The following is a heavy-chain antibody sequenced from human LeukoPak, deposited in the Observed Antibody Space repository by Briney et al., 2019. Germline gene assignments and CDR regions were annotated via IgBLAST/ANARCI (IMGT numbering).Heavy chain of an antibody. V-gene: IGHV3-7*01. CDR1: GFTFSSYW. D-gene: IGHD2-2*02. J-gene: IGHJ4*02. Sequence: PGGSLRLSCAASGFTFSSYWMSWVRQAPGKGLEWVANIKQDGSEKYYVDSVKGRFTISRDNAKNSLYLQMNSLRAEDTAVYYCARVRNYCSSTSCYSYYFDCWGQGTLVTVSS. CDR3: ARVRNYCSSTSCYSYYFDC. CDR2: IKQDGSEK.